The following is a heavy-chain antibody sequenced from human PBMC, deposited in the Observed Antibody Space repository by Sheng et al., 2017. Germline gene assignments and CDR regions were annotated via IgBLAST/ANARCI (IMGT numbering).Heavy chain of an antibody. D-gene: IGHD3-3*01. Sequence: QVQLVQSGAEMKKPGASVKVSCKASGYTFTGYYMHWVRQAPGQGLEWMGRINPNSGGTNYAQKFQGRVTMTRDTSISTAYMELSRLRSDDTAVYYCARPNTIFGVVRGESRGAFVYLGPKGRMVDRLF. CDR3: ARPNTIFGVVRGESRGAFVY. V-gene: IGHV1-2*06. CDR1: GYTFTGYY. CDR2: INPNSGGT. J-gene: IGHJ3*02.